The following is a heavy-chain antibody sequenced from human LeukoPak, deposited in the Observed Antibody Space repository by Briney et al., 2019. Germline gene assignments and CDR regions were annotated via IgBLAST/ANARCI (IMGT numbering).Heavy chain of an antibody. Sequence: GGSLRLSCEASGFSVNDDHMTWVRQAPGKGLQWVSVLYKGGSTHCADSVKARFSISRDTSKNTVFLHMKGLRVEDTAVYYCAREVLGYSYGDNWFDPWGQGSLVTVSS. D-gene: IGHD5-18*01. V-gene: IGHV3-66*01. CDR1: GFSVNDDH. CDR3: AREVLGYSYGDNWFDP. J-gene: IGHJ5*02. CDR2: LYKGGST.